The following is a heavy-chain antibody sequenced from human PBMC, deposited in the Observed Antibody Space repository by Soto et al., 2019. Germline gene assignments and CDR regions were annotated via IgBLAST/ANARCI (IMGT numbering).Heavy chain of an antibody. CDR1: GGSISSSSYY. CDR2: IYYSGST. J-gene: IGHJ4*02. D-gene: IGHD3-3*01. CDR3: AASDFWSGYYVSY. V-gene: IGHV4-39*01. Sequence: SETLSLTCTVSGGSISSSSYYWGWIRQPPGKGLEWIGSIYYSGSTYYNPSLKSRVTISVDTSKNQFSLKLSSVTAADTAVYYCAASDFWSGYYVSYWGQGTLVTVSS.